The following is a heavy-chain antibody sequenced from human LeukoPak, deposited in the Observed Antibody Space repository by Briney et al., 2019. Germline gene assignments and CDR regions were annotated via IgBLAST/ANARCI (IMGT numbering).Heavy chain of an antibody. Sequence: GGSLRLSCAASGFTFSSYEMNWVRQAPGEGLEWVSYISGSSRTIYYADSGKGRFTISRDNAKHSLYLQMHGLRAEDTAVYYCARRNYYDDGGYLYWGQGPLVTVSS. CDR3: ARRNYYDDGGYLY. CDR2: ISGSSRTI. V-gene: IGHV3-48*03. J-gene: IGHJ4*02. CDR1: GFTFSSYE. D-gene: IGHD3-22*01.